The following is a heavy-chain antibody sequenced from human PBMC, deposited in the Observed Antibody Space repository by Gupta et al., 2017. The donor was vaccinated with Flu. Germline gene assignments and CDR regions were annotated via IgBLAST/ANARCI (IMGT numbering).Heavy chain of an antibody. CDR2: ISGLGGTT. Sequence: EVQLSESGGGLVQSGASLRLSCAASGFTFRYYALGWVRQAPEKGLEWVSGISGLGGTTYYADSVKGRFTIYRDKSKSTLYLQMNSLRDEDTAVYYCAKEQVISGGGSSWDPYYFDSWGQGTRVTVSS. CDR3: AKEQVISGGGSSWDPYYFDS. CDR1: GFTFRYYA. J-gene: IGHJ4*02. D-gene: IGHD6-13*01. V-gene: IGHV3-23*01.